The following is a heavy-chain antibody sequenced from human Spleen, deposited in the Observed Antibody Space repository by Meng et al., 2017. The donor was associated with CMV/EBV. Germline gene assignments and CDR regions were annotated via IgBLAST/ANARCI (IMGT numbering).Heavy chain of an antibody. V-gene: IGHV3-21*01. CDR2: ITSGSTYI. J-gene: IGHJ4*02. CDR3: ARVWIAGSDY. D-gene: IGHD6-13*01. CDR1: GFTFSSSR. Sequence: LSCAASGFTFSSSRMSWVRQAPGKGLEWVSSITSGSTYIFYADSVKGRFAISRDNAKNSLYLQMNGLRAEDTAVYYCARVWIAGSDYWGQGTLVTVSS.